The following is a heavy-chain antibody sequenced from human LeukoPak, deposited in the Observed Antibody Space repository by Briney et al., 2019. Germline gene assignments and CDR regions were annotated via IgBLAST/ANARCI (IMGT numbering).Heavy chain of an antibody. J-gene: IGHJ5*02. CDR2: ISAYNGNT. CDR1: GHTFTSYG. Sequence: ASVKVSCKASGHTFTSYGISWVRQAPGQGLEWMGWISAYNGNTNYAQKLQGRVTMTTDTSTSTAYMELRSLRSDDTAVYYCARDGAPVWYQLLSEVNWFDPWGQGTLVTVSS. D-gene: IGHD2-2*01. CDR3: ARDGAPVWYQLLSEVNWFDP. V-gene: IGHV1-18*01.